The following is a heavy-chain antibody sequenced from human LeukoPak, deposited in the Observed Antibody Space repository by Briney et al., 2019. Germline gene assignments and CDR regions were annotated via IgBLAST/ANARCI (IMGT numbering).Heavy chain of an antibody. J-gene: IGHJ6*02. V-gene: IGHV3-30-3*01. CDR3: ARDIMGFGEFRAGMDV. CDR2: ISYDGSNK. Sequence: GGSLRLSCAASGFTFSSYAMHWVRQAPGKGLEWVAVISYDGSNKYYADSVKGRFTISRDNSKNTLYPQMNSLRAEDTAVYYCARDIMGFGEFRAGMDVWGQGTTVTVSS. CDR1: GFTFSSYA. D-gene: IGHD3-10*01.